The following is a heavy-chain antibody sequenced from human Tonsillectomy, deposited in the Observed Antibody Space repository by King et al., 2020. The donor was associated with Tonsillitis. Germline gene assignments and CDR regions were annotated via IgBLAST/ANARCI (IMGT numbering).Heavy chain of an antibody. D-gene: IGHD1-26*01. CDR3: AREGVRESRAYDY. V-gene: IGHV4-4*07. J-gene: IGHJ4*02. CDR2: IYNSGST. Sequence: QLQESGLGLVKPSETLSLTCTGSVGSISSYYWSWIWQPAGKGLEWIGRIYNSGSTNYNPSLKSRVTMSVDTSKNQFSLKQTSVTAADTAVYYCAREGVRESRAYDYWGQGTLVTVSS. CDR1: VGSISSYY.